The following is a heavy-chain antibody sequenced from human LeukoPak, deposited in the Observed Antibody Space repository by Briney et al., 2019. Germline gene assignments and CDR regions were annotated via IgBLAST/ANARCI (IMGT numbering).Heavy chain of an antibody. CDR1: GGSFSGYY. CDR3: ARGVRGVIITKYYFDY. V-gene: IGHV4-34*01. Sequence: KPSETLSLTCAVYGGSFSGYYWSWIRQPPGKGLEWIGEINHSGSTNYNPSLKSRVTISVDTSKNQFSLKLSSVTAADTAVYYCARGVRGVIITKYYFDYWAREPWSPSPQ. D-gene: IGHD3-10*01. CDR2: INHSGST. J-gene: IGHJ4*02.